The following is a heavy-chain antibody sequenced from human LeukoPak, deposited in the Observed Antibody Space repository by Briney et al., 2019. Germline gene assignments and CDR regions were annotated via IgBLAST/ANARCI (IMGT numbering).Heavy chain of an antibody. J-gene: IGHJ6*03. Sequence: ASVKVSCRVSGNTFSNFDINWVRQASGQGLGWMGWMNPNSGNTGYVRKFQGRVTITRNTSISTAYMELNNLKSDDTGVYYCARGPGITIFGVVNKGYYMDVWGKGTTVTVSS. V-gene: IGHV1-8*03. CDR3: ARGPGITIFGVVNKGYYMDV. CDR2: MNPNSGNT. D-gene: IGHD3-3*01. CDR1: GNTFSNFD.